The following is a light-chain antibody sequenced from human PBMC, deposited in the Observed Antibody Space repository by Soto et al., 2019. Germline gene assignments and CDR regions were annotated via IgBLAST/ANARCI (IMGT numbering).Light chain of an antibody. V-gene: IGLV2-8*01. CDR2: EVS. CDR1: SSDVGAYNY. J-gene: IGLJ1*01. CDR3: SSKRGRNSYV. Sequence: QSALTQPPSAPGSPGQSVTISCTGTSSDVGAYNYVSWYQQHPGKAPKLMLYEVSKRPSGVPDRFSGSKSGNTASLTVSGLQPEDEADYYCSSKRGRNSYVFGTGTKVTVL.